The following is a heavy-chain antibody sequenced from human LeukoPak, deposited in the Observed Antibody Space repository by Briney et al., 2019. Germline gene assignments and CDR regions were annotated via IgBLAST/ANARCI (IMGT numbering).Heavy chain of an antibody. J-gene: IGHJ5*02. CDR1: GFTFDDYA. D-gene: IGHD6-13*01. CDR2: ISWNSGSI. Sequence: PGRSLRLSCAASGFTFDDYAMHWVRQAPGKGLEWVSGISWNSGSIGYADSVKGRFTISRDNAKNSLYLQMNSLRAEDTALYYCAKGSSWFTNWFDPWGQGTLVTVSS. CDR3: AKGSSWFTNWFDP. V-gene: IGHV3-9*01.